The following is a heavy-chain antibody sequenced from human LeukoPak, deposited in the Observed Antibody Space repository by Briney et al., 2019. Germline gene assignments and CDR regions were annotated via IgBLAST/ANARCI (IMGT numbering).Heavy chain of an antibody. V-gene: IGHV4-4*07. D-gene: IGHD4-17*01. CDR1: GGSISSYY. Sequence: SETLSLTCTVSGGSISSYYWSWIRQPAGKGLVWIGRIYTSGSTNYNPSLKSRVTMSVDTSKNQFSLKLSSVTAADTAVYYCARVDYGYFDYWGQGTLVTVSS. CDR3: ARVDYGYFDY. CDR2: IYTSGST. J-gene: IGHJ4*02.